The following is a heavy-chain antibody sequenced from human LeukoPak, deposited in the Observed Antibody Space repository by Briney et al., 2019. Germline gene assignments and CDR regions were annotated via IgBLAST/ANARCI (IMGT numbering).Heavy chain of an antibody. CDR1: GYTFTSYA. J-gene: IGHJ4*02. V-gene: IGHV1-3*01. D-gene: IGHD6-13*01. CDR3: ARDPIGSRWPYYFDY. Sequence: ASVKVSCKASGYTFTSYAMHWVRQAPGQRLEWMGWINAGNGNTKYSQKFQARVTITRDTSASTAYMELSSLRSKDTAVYYCARDPIGSRWPYYFDYWGQGSLVTVSS. CDR2: INAGNGNT.